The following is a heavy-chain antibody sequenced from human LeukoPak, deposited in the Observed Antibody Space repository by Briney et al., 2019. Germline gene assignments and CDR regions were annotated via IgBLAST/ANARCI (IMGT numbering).Heavy chain of an antibody. CDR3: ARHGGSGPFDY. CDR2: SYNSGST. Sequence: SETLSLTCTVSVGPISSYYWSWIRQPPGKGLEWIGYSYNSGSTAPHPSLKSRVTISVDTSKNQFSLRLRSVTAADTAVYYCARHGGSGPFDYWGQGTLVTVSS. CDR1: VGPISSYY. J-gene: IGHJ4*02. V-gene: IGHV4-59*08. D-gene: IGHD3-3*01.